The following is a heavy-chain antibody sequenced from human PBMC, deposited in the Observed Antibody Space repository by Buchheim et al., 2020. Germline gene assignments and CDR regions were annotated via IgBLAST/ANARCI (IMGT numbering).Heavy chain of an antibody. V-gene: IGHV4-34*01. Sequence: QVQLQQWGAGLLKPSETLSLTCAVYGGSFSGYYWSWIRQPPGKGLEWIGEINHSGSTNYNPSLKSRVTISVDTSKNQFSLKLSSVTAADTAVYYCARTLTMVRGVILYYYGMDVWGQGTT. CDR3: ARTLTMVRGVILYYYGMDV. CDR2: INHSGST. J-gene: IGHJ6*02. CDR1: GGSFSGYY. D-gene: IGHD3-10*01.